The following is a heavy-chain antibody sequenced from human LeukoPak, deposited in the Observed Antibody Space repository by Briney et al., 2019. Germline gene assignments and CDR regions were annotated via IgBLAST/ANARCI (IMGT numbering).Heavy chain of an antibody. CDR1: GFTFSSYA. J-gene: IGHJ4*02. D-gene: IGHD3-10*01. CDR2: ISGSGGST. Sequence: GGSLRLSCAASGFTFSSYAMSWVRQAPGKGLEWVSAISGSGGSTYYADSVKGRFTISRDNAKNSLYLQMNSLRAEDTAVYYCARIPYYYGSGSLIWGQGTLVTVSS. V-gene: IGHV3-23*01. CDR3: ARIPYYYGSGSLI.